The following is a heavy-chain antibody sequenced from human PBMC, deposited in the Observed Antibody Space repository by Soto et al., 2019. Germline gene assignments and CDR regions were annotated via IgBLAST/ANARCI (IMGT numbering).Heavy chain of an antibody. CDR2: ISQSGNT. J-gene: IGHJ4*02. CDR3: ARAPKVSGSSQTRPGF. CDR1: SGSFSGYY. Sequence: SETLSLTCSIYSGSFSGYYWSWIRQPPGKGLEWIGEISQSGNTNYSPSLKSRVSISIDTSKKQFSLNLASVSAADTAVYYCARAPKVSGSSQTRPGFWGQGTLVTVSS. V-gene: IGHV4-34*01. D-gene: IGHD6-6*01.